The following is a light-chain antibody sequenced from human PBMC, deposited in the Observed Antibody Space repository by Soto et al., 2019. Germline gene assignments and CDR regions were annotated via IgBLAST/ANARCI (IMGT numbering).Light chain of an antibody. CDR2: EVS. V-gene: IGLV2-14*01. CDR1: SSDVGAYNY. Sequence: QSVLTQPASVSGSPGQSITISCTGTSSDVGAYNYVSWYQQHPGKAPKLMIYEVSNRPSGVSNRFSGSKSGNTASLIISGLQAGDEADYYCTSYTTSSSLAFGGGTKLTVL. CDR3: TSYTTSSSLA. J-gene: IGLJ2*01.